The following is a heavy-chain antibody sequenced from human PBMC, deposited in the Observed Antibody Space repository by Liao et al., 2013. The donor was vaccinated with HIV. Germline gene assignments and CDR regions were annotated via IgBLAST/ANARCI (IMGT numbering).Heavy chain of an antibody. J-gene: IGHJ4*02. V-gene: IGHV4-4*07. CDR2: ISTGGDT. CDR1: GAVLTNYY. Sequence: QVHLQESGPGLVKPSETLSLTCTVSGAVLTNYYCNWFRQPAGKGLEWIGRISTGGDTNYNPSLKSRVSMSVDTSKNQFSLRLTSMTAADSAVYFCARWGFLFFDYWGQGALITVS. CDR3: ARWGFLFFDY. D-gene: IGHD7-27*01.